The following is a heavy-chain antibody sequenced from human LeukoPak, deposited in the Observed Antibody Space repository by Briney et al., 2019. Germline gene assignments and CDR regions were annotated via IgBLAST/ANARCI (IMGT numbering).Heavy chain of an antibody. J-gene: IGHJ4*02. CDR3: ARRTWSRRVDY. D-gene: IGHD5-24*01. CDR2: INHSGST. Sequence: SETLSLTCAVYGGSFSGYYWSWIRQPPGKGLEWIGEINHSGSTNYNPSLKSRVTISVDTSKNQFSLKLSSVTAADTAVYYCARRTWSRRVDYWGQGTLVTASS. CDR1: GGSFSGYY. V-gene: IGHV4-34*01.